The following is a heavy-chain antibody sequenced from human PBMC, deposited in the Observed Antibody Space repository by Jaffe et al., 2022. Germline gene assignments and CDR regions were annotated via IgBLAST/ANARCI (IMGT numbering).Heavy chain of an antibody. Sequence: EVQLVESGGGLVQPGRSLRLSCTASGFTFGDYAMSWVRQAPGKGLEWVGFIRSKAYGGTTEYAASVKGRFTISRDDSKSIAYLQMNSLKTEDTAVYYCTRDGDYGSYFDYWGQGTLVTVSS. J-gene: IGHJ4*02. D-gene: IGHD4-17*01. V-gene: IGHV3-49*04. CDR1: GFTFGDYA. CDR2: IRSKAYGGTT. CDR3: TRDGDYGSYFDY.